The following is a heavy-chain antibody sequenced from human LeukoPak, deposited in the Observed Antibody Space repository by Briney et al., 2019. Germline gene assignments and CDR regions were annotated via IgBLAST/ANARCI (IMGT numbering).Heavy chain of an antibody. CDR1: GGSFSGYY. D-gene: IGHD3-10*01. J-gene: IGHJ4*02. CDR2: INHSGST. Sequence: PSETLSLTCAVYGGSFSGYYWSWIPQPPGKALEWIGEINHSGSTNYNPSLKSRVTISVDKSKNQFSLKLSSVTAADTAVYYCARGHYYGSGREFDYWGQGTLVTVSS. V-gene: IGHV4-34*01. CDR3: ARGHYYGSGREFDY.